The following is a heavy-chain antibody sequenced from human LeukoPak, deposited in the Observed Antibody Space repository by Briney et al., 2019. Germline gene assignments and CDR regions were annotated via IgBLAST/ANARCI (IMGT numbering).Heavy chain of an antibody. J-gene: IGHJ4*02. CDR1: GSTFSSYS. CDR2: ISSSSSYI. V-gene: IGHV3-21*01. CDR3: ARDRGVGYGDYF. Sequence: GGSLRLSCAASGSTFSSYSMNWVRQAPGKGLEWVSSISSSSSYIYYADSVKGRFTISRDNAKNSLYLQMNSLRAEDTAVYYCARDRGVGYGDYFWGQGTLVTVSS. D-gene: IGHD4-17*01.